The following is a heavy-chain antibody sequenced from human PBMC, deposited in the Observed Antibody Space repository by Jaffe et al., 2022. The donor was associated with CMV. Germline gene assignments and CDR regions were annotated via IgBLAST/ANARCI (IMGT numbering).Heavy chain of an antibody. V-gene: IGHV3-23*04. CDR1: GFTFSAYA. J-gene: IGHJ4*02. D-gene: IGHD2-15*01. CDR2: FSGSGSDVII. Sequence: EVQLVESGGGLVQPGGSLRLSCAASGFTFSAYAMNWVRQAPGKGLEWVSSFSGSGSDVIIDYADSVKGRFTISRDDSKNTLFLQMSSLRVEDTAVYYCAKGGSGTNIIFDSWGQGTLVTVSS. CDR3: AKGGSGTNIIFDS.